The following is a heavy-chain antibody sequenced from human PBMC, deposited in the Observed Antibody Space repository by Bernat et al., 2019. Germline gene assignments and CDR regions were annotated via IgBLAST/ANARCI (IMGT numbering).Heavy chain of an antibody. Sequence: EVQLVESGGGLVKPGGSLRLSCAASGFTFSSYSMNWVRQAPGKGLEWVSSISSSSSYIYYADSVKGRFTISRDNAKNSLYLQMNSLRAEDTAVYYCARDRGEMATISSFDYWGQGTLVTVSS. CDR2: ISSSSSYI. J-gene: IGHJ4*02. V-gene: IGHV3-21*01. CDR3: ARDRGEMATISSFDY. D-gene: IGHD5-24*01. CDR1: GFTFSSYS.